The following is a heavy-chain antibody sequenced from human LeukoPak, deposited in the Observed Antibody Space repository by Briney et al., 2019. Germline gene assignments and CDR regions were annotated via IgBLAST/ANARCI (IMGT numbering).Heavy chain of an antibody. D-gene: IGHD5-18*01. CDR3: ARGGAYSYGSDWYFDL. CDR2: INPNSGGT. J-gene: IGHJ2*01. CDR1: GYTFTGYY. Sequence: ASVKVSCKASGYTFTGYYMHWVRQAPGQGLEWMGWINPNSGGTNYAQKFQGRVTMTRDMSISTAYMELSRLRSDDTAVYYCARGGAYSYGSDWYFDLWGRGTLVTVSS. V-gene: IGHV1-2*02.